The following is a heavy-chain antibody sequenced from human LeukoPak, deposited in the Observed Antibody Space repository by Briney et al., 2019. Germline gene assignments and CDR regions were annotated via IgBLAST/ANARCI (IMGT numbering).Heavy chain of an antibody. V-gene: IGHV5-10-1*01. D-gene: IGHD3-22*01. CDR1: GYSFTNYW. Sequence: RGESLKISCKVSGYSFTNYWISWVRQMPGKGLEWMGRIDPSDSYTKYSPSFQGHVTISVDKSICTAYLQWSSLKASDSAMYYCARLRYDSSGYDYWGQGTLVSLST. J-gene: IGHJ4*02. CDR3: ARLRYDSSGYDY. CDR2: IDPSDSYT.